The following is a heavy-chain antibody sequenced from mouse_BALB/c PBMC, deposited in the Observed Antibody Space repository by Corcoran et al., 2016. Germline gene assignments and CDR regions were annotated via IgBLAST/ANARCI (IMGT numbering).Heavy chain of an antibody. V-gene: IGHV14-3*02. J-gene: IGHJ1*01. Sequence: EVQLQQSGAELVKPGASVKLSCTASGFNIKDTYIHWVKQRPEHGLEWIGRIDPANGNTKYDPKFQGKATITADTSSNTAYLQLSSLTSEDTAVYYCARWDWYFDVWGAGTTVTVSS. CDR2: IDPANGNT. CDR3: ARWDWYFDV. CDR1: GFNIKDTY.